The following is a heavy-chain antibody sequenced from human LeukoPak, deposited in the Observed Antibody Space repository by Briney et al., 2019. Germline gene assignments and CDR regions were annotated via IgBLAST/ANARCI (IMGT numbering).Heavy chain of an antibody. D-gene: IGHD1-26*01. CDR2: IHSGGST. Sequence: TGGSLRLSCAASGFTVSSKYMSCVRQAPGKGLEWVSVIHSGGSTHYADSVKGRFTISRDNSKNTLYLQMNSLRADDTAVYYCARVGSTLPFDYWGQGTLVTVSS. CDR1: GFTVSSKY. J-gene: IGHJ4*02. V-gene: IGHV3-53*01. CDR3: ARVGSTLPFDY.